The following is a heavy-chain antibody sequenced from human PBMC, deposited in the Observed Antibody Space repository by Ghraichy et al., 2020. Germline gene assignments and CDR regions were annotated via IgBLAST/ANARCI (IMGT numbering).Heavy chain of an antibody. J-gene: IGHJ4*02. CDR2: IYSGGST. V-gene: IGHV3-66*01. CDR3: ARITITRAFDY. D-gene: IGHD1-20*01. Sequence: GESLRLSCAASGFTVSSNYMSWVRQAPGKGLEWVSVIYSGGSTYYADSVKGRFTISRDNSKNTLYLQMNSLRAEDTAVYYCARITITRAFDYWGQGTLVTVSS. CDR1: GFTVSSNY.